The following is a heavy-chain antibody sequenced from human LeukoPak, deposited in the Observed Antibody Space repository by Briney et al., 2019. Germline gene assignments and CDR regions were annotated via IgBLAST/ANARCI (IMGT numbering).Heavy chain of an antibody. D-gene: IGHD2-15*01. CDR3: ARDCSGGSCYYYYGMDV. Sequence: SVKVSCKASGGTFSSYAISWVRQAPGQGPEWMGGIIPIFGTANYAQKFQGRVTITADESTSTAYMELSSLRSEDTAVYYCARDCSGGSCYYYYGMDVWGQGTTVTVSS. CDR2: IIPIFGTA. CDR1: GGTFSSYA. J-gene: IGHJ6*02. V-gene: IGHV1-69*13.